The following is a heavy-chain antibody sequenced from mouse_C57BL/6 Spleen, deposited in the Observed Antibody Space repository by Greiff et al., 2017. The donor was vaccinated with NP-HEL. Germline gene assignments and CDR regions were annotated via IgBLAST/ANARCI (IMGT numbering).Heavy chain of an antibody. J-gene: IGHJ1*03. CDR1: GFNIKDDY. V-gene: IGHV14-4*01. CDR2: IDPENGDT. D-gene: IGHD1-1*02. CDR3: TTRVGYWYFDV. Sequence: EVQLQQSGAELVRPGASVKLSCTASGFNIKDDYMHWVKQRPEQGLEWIGWIDPENGDTEYASKFQGKATITADTSSNTAYLQLSSLTSEDTAVYYCTTRVGYWYFDVWGTGTTVTVSS.